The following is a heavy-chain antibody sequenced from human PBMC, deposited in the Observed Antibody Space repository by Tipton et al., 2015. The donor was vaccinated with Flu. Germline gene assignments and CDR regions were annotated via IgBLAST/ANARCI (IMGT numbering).Heavy chain of an antibody. CDR1: GGSISRYY. D-gene: IGHD6-13*01. J-gene: IGHJ2*01. CDR3: ARVSSSSSWSQDWYFDL. CDR2: IYYSGST. V-gene: IGHV4-59*01. Sequence: TLSLTCTVSGGSISRYYWSWIRQPPGKGLEWIRYIYYSGSTNYNPSLKRRVTISVDTSKNQFSLKLSSVTAADTAVYYCARVSSSSSWSQDWYFDLGGRGTLVTVSS.